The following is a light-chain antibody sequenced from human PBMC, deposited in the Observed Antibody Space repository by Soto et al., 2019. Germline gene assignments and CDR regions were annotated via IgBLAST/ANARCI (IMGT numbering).Light chain of an antibody. V-gene: IGKV3-11*01. CDR1: QSVSTY. Sequence: EIVLTQSPATLSLSPGQRATLSCRASQSVSTYLAWYQQKPGQAPRLLIYDASTRATGIPARVSGSGSGTNFTLTISSLEPEEFAVYYCQQRSNWPPTWTFGQGTKVEIK. CDR2: DAS. J-gene: IGKJ1*01. CDR3: QQRSNWPPTWT.